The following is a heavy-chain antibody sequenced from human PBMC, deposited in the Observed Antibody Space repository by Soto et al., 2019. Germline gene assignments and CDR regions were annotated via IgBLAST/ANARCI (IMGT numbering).Heavy chain of an antibody. V-gene: IGHV1-46*01. CDR2: INPSGGST. CDR3: ARDGSPGFSNAYCYGMDV. CDR1: GYTFTSYY. Sequence: ASVKVSCKASGYTFTSYYMHWVRQAPGQGLEWMGIINPSGGSTSYAQKFQGRVTMTRDTSTSTVYMELSSLRSEDTAVYYCARDGSPGFSNAYCYGMDVWGQGTTVTVSS. D-gene: IGHD3-3*01. J-gene: IGHJ6*02.